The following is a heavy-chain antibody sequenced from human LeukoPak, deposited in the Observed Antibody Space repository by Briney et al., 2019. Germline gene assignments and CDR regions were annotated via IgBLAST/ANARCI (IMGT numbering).Heavy chain of an antibody. CDR2: IISSGGDT. J-gene: IGHJ4*02. CDR3: AKGYCSGGSCDSGLFDY. D-gene: IGHD2-15*01. Sequence: GGSPRLSCAASGVILTSYAMSWVRQAPGKGLEWVSAIISSGGDTYSAHSVKGRITISRDNSRNTLYLQMNTLRAEDTAVYYGAKGYCSGGSCDSGLFDYWGQGTLVTVSS. V-gene: IGHV3-23*01. CDR1: GVILTSYA.